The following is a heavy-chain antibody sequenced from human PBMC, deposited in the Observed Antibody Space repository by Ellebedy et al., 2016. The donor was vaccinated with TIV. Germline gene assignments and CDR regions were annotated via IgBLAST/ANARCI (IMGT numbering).Heavy chain of an antibody. D-gene: IGHD1-14*01. V-gene: IGHV3-48*01. CDR1: GFTFSSYN. CDR3: AGHNPDY. J-gene: IGHJ4*02. Sequence: GESLKIPCAAPGFTFSSYNMNWVRQAPGKGLEWVSYIGSSSATIYYADSVKGRFTISRDNAKNALYLQMNSLRAEDTAVYYCAGHNPDYWGQGTLVTVSS. CDR2: IGSSSATI.